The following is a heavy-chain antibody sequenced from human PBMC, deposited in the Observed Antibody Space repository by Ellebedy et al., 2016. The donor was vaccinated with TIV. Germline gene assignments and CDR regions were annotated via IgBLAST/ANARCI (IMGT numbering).Heavy chain of an antibody. V-gene: IGHV3-30*03. CDR1: GFTFSRPA. CDR2: ISSDGSKK. Sequence: GESLKISCAASGFTFSRPAMHWVRQAPGKGLEWMGLISSDGSKKWFADSMTGRFTFSRENSKNTLYLQLNSLRAEDTAMYYCARDGSGWNLDYWGQGTLVTVSS. J-gene: IGHJ4*02. D-gene: IGHD6-19*01. CDR3: ARDGSGWNLDY.